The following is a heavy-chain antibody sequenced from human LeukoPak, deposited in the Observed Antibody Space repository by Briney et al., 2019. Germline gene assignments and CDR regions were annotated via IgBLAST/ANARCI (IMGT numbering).Heavy chain of an antibody. J-gene: IGHJ4*02. CDR2: IIPRFTP. Sequence: ASVKVSCKASGGTFSNNAISWVRQAPGQGLEWMGGIIPRFTPNYAQHFQGRVTITTDEATTTAYLELSNLRSDDTAVYYCASSTRGVHEYSYGGYFDYWGQGTLVTVSS. CDR1: GGTFSNNA. CDR3: ASSTRGVHEYSYGGYFDY. V-gene: IGHV1-69*05. D-gene: IGHD5-18*01.